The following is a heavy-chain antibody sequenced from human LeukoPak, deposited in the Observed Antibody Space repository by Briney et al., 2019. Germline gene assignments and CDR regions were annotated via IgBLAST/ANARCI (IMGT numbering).Heavy chain of an antibody. CDR1: GGSISSYY. CDR3: ARASYSYDISGWVPFDY. J-gene: IGHJ4*02. V-gene: IGHV4-59*08. Sequence: SETLSLTCTVSGGSISSYYWSWIRQPPGKGLEWIGYIYYSGSTSYKPSLKSRVTISGDTSENQFSLRLSSVTAADTAVYYCARASYSYDISGWVPFDYWGQGTLVTVSS. D-gene: IGHD3-22*01. CDR2: IYYSGST.